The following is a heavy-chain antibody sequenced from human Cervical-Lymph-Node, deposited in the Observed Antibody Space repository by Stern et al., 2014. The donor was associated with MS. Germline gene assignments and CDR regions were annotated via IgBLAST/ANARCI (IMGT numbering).Heavy chain of an antibody. D-gene: IGHD3-3*01. CDR2: ISADNGDP. Sequence: QVQLGQSGAEVKKPGASVKVSCKASGYFFTSYGISWVRQAPGQGLEWMGWISADNGDPNYAQNVQGRVTMTTDTSTNTAYMELSSLRSDDTALYYCARDSLIRTFGVEEGMDVWGQGTTVTVSS. J-gene: IGHJ6*02. V-gene: IGHV1-18*01. CDR3: ARDSLIRTFGVEEGMDV. CDR1: GYFFTSYG.